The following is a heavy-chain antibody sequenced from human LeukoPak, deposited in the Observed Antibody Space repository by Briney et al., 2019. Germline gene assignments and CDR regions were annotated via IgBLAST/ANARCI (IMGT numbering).Heavy chain of an antibody. CDR2: IYYSGST. CDR1: GGSINSYY. CDR3: ARLAGYSSESWFDP. D-gene: IGHD3-9*01. V-gene: IGHV4-59*08. Sequence: SETLSLTCTVSGGSINSYYWSWMRQPPAKELEWIGYIYYSGSTNYNHSLNNRVTITVHTSNNQFSSQLRSVTAAATAVYYYARLAGYSSESWFDPWGQGTLVTVSS. J-gene: IGHJ5*02.